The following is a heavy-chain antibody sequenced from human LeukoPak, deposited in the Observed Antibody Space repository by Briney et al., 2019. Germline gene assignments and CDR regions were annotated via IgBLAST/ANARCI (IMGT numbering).Heavy chain of an antibody. V-gene: IGHV3-74*01. J-gene: IGHJ4*02. Sequence: PGGSLRLSCAASGFTLSTYWMHWVRHAPGKGLVWVSHINVDGSGATYADSVKGRFTISRDNAKNTLYLHMNSLRAEDTAVYYCARATRIYSSGWYYSFDYWGQGTLVPVSS. CDR3: ARATRIYSSGWYYSFDY. CDR1: GFTLSTYW. D-gene: IGHD6-19*01. CDR2: INVDGSGA.